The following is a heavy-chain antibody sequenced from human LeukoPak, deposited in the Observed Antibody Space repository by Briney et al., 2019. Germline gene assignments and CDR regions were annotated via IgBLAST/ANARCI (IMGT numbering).Heavy chain of an antibody. Sequence: SETLSLTCAVYGGSFSSYYWSWIRQPPGKGLEWIGEINHSGSTNYNPSLKSRVTISVDTSKNQFSLKLSSVTAADTAVYYCARKGYCSSTSCYSNGAARRPNWFDPWGQGTLVTVSS. CDR2: INHSGST. V-gene: IGHV4-34*01. CDR3: ARKGYCSSTSCYSNGAARRPNWFDP. CDR1: GGSFSSYY. D-gene: IGHD2-2*01. J-gene: IGHJ5*02.